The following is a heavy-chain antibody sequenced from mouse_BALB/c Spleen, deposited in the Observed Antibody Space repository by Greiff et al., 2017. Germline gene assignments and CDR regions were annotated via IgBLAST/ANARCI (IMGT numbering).Heavy chain of an antibody. Sequence: EVMLVESGGDLVKPGGSLKLSCAASGFTFSSYGMSWVRQTPDKRLEWVATISSGGSYTYYPDSVKGRFTISRDNAKNTLYLQMSSLKSEDTAMYYCARQRGKFDYWGQGTTLTVSS. CDR2: ISSGGSYT. V-gene: IGHV5-6*01. CDR1: GFTFSSYG. J-gene: IGHJ2*01. CDR3: ARQRGKFDY.